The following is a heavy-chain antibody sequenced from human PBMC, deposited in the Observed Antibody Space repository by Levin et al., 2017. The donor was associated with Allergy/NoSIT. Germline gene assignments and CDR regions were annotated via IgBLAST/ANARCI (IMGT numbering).Heavy chain of an antibody. J-gene: IGHJ3*02. V-gene: IGHV3-74*01. CDR2: INSDGSST. CDR3: AGESRSAFDI. CDR1: RFTFSSYW. Sequence: HTGGSLRLSCAASRFTFSSYWLHWVRQAPGKGLVWVSRINSDGSSTAYADSVKGRFTISRDNAKNTLYLQMNSLRADDTAVYYCAGESRSAFDIWGQGTMVTVSS. D-gene: IGHD6-13*01.